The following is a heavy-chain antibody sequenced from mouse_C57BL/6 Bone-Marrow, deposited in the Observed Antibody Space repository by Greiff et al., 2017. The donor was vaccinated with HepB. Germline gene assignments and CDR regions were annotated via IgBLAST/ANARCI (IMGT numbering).Heavy chain of an antibody. Sequence: VQLQQSGAELMKPGASVKLSCKATGYTFSGYWIEWVKQRPGHGLEWIGEILPGSGSTNYNEKFKGKATFTADTSSNTAYMQLSSLTTEDSAIYYCARRGYYGSSSLAYWGQGTLVTVSA. CDR2: ILPGSGST. CDR3: ARRGYYGSSSLAY. CDR1: GYTFSGYW. D-gene: IGHD1-1*01. V-gene: IGHV1-9*01. J-gene: IGHJ3*01.